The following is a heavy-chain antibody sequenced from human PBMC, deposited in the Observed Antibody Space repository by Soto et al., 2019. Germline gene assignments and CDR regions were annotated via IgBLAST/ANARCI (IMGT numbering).Heavy chain of an antibody. CDR1: GFSLSTSGMC. CDR3: ARIRTYYYGSGIPKAYYYYGVDV. Sequence: SGPTLVNPTQTLTLTCTFSGFSLSTSGMCVSWIRQPPGKALEWLALIDWDDDKYYSTSLKTRLTISKDTSKNQVVLTMTNMDPVDTATYYCARIRTYYYGSGIPKAYYYYGVDVWGQGTAVTVSS. V-gene: IGHV2-70*01. D-gene: IGHD3-10*01. J-gene: IGHJ6*02. CDR2: IDWDDDK.